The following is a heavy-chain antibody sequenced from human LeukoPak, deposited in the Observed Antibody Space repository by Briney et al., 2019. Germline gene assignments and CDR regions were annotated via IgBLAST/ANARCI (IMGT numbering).Heavy chain of an antibody. Sequence: GGSLRLSCAASGFTFSSYWMSWVRQAPGKGLEWVANIKEEGSEKYYVDSVKGRFTISRDNAKKSLYLQMNGLRAEDTAMYYCAKSGYRYGYDYWGQGTLVTVSS. CDR1: GFTFSSYW. J-gene: IGHJ4*02. CDR2: IKEEGSEK. CDR3: AKSGYRYGYDY. D-gene: IGHD5-18*01. V-gene: IGHV3-7*01.